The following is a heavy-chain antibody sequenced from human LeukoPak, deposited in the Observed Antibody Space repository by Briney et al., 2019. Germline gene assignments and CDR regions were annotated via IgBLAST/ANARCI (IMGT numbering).Heavy chain of an antibody. CDR3: ATSGGSYWS. D-gene: IGHD1-26*01. CDR2: ISGRDSTT. V-gene: IGHV3-23*01. CDR1: GFTFSSYE. Sequence: PGGSLRLSCAASGFTFSSYEMNWVRQAPGKGLEWVSGISGRDSTTYYADSVKGRFTISRENSKNTLYLQMNSLRAEDTAVYYCATSGGSYWSWGQGTLVTVSS. J-gene: IGHJ5*02.